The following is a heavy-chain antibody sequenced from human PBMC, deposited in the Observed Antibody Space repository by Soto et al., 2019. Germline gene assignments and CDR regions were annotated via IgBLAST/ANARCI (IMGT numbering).Heavy chain of an antibody. J-gene: IGHJ4*02. Sequence: GESLKISCAASGFTFDDYGMSWVRQAPGKGLEWVSGINWNGGSTGYADSVKGRFTISRDNAKNSLYLQMNSLRAEDTALYHCARNLQVPCSGGSCYYFDYWGQGTLVTVSS. CDR1: GFTFDDYG. D-gene: IGHD2-15*01. V-gene: IGHV3-20*01. CDR2: INWNGGST. CDR3: ARNLQVPCSGGSCYYFDY.